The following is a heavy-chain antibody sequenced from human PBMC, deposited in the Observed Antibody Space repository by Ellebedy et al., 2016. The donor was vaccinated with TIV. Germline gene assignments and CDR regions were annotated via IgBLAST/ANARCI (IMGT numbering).Heavy chain of an antibody. D-gene: IGHD5-12*01. J-gene: IGHJ5*02. CDR2: IYYSGST. CDR3: ARHPPTTIVATISGWFDP. Sequence: SETLSLTCTVSGGSISSYYWSWIRQPPGKGLEWIGYIYYSGSTNYNPSLKSRVTISVDTSKNQFSLKLSSVTAADTAVYYCARHPPTTIVATISGWFDPWGQGTLVTVSS. V-gene: IGHV4-59*08. CDR1: GGSISSYY.